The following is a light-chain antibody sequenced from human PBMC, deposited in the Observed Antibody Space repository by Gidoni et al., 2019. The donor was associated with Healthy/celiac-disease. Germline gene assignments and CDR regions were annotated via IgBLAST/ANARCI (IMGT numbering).Light chain of an antibody. CDR3: MQALQTPIT. V-gene: IGKV2-28*01. CDR1: QSLLHSNGYNY. CDR2: LGS. Sequence: DIVMTQSSLSLPVTPGEPASISCRSSQSLLHSNGYNYSDWYLQKPGQSPQLLIYLGSNRASGVPDRFSGSGSGTDFTLKISRVEAEDVGVYYCMQALQTPITFGQGTRLEIK. J-gene: IGKJ5*01.